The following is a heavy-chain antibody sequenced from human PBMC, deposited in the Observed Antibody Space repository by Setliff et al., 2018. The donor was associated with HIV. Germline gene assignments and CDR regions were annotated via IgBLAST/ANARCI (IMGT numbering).Heavy chain of an antibody. CDR2: INSNSGGT. CDR3: ARPKWFGEFQFDY. Sequence: ASVKVSCKASGYTFTGYYINWMRQAPGQGLEWMGWINSNSGGTNYAQRFQDRVTMTRNTSISTAYMELSSLRSDDTAVYYCARPKWFGEFQFDYWGQGTLVTVSS. J-gene: IGHJ4*02. D-gene: IGHD3-10*01. CDR1: GYTFTGYY. V-gene: IGHV1-2*02.